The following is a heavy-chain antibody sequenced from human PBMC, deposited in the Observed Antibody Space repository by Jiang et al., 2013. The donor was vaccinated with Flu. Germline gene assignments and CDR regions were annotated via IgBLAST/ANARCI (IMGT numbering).Heavy chain of an antibody. CDR1: YA. D-gene: IGHD3-3*01. V-gene: IGHV1-18*01. CDR2: ISAYNGNT. J-gene: IGHJ4*02. Sequence: YAISWVRQAPGQGLEWMGWISAYNGNTNYAQKLQGRVTMTTDTSTSTAYMELRSLRSDDTAVYYCARGGNTYYDFWSGYYSHKTFDYWGQGTLVTVSS. CDR3: ARGGNTYYDFWSGYYSHKTFDY.